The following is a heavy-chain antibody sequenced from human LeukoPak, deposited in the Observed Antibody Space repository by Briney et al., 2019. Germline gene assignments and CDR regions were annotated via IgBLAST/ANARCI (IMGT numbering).Heavy chain of an antibody. J-gene: IGHJ4*02. CDR2: IIHIFGTT. CDR3: ARLRNGDPLFDY. V-gene: IGHV1-69*05. Sequence: ASVKVSCKASGGTFTSFALSWVRQAPGQGLEWMGGIIHIFGTTNYEQNFRGRVTITTEESTSTAYMGLSSLRSEDTAVYYCARLRNGDPLFDYWGQGTLVTVSS. CDR1: GGTFTSFA. D-gene: IGHD4-17*01.